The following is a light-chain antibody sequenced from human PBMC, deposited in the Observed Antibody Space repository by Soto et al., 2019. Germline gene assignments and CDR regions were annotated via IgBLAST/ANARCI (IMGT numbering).Light chain of an antibody. V-gene: IGKV1-33*01. CDR2: DAS. CDR1: PDTSTY. CDR3: QQYDNLLPYT. J-gene: IGKJ2*01. Sequence: DIQMTPSPSSLSASVGDRVTITCQARPDTSTYVTWYQQKPGKAPMLLIYDASNLETGFTSRFSGSGSGTDFTFSLSSLQPVDCATYYCQQYDNLLPYTFGQGTKLEIK.